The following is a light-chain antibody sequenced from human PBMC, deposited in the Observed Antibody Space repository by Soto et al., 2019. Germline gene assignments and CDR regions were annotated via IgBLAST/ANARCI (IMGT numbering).Light chain of an antibody. CDR2: ATS. CDR1: QSISATY. Sequence: ELVLTQSPGTLSLFPGERATFSCRTSQSISATYLAWYQQKPGQAPRLLFYATSSRATGIPDRFSGSGSRTDFTLTISRLGPDDSAVYYCQQYASLPRTFGQGTKVEI. J-gene: IGKJ1*01. CDR3: QQYASLPRT. V-gene: IGKV3-20*01.